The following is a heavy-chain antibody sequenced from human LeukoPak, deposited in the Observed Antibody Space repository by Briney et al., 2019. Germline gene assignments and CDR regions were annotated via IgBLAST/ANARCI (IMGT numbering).Heavy chain of an antibody. D-gene: IGHD5-12*01. V-gene: IGHV3-30-3*01. CDR3: ARGDFRWLQQHTALY. J-gene: IGHJ4*02. CDR1: RFTFSSYA. Sequence: GRSLRLSCAASRFTFSSYAMHWVRQAPGKGLEWVAVISYDGSNKYYADSVKGRFTISRDNSKNTLYLQMNSLRAEDTAVYYCARGDFRWLQQHTALYWGQGTLVTVSS. CDR2: ISYDGSNK.